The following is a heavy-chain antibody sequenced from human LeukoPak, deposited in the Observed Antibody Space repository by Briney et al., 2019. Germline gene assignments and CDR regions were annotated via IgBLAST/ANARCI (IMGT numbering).Heavy chain of an antibody. Sequence: ASVKVSCKASGYTFTGFYIHWVRQAPGQGLEWMGWINPNSGDTDYAQRFQGRVTMTRDTSISTAYMELSRLRSDDTAVYYCAILVRGVASGVFDYWGQGTLVTVSS. V-gene: IGHV1-2*02. CDR1: GYTFTGFY. CDR3: AILVRGVASGVFDY. J-gene: IGHJ4*02. CDR2: INPNSGDT. D-gene: IGHD3-10*01.